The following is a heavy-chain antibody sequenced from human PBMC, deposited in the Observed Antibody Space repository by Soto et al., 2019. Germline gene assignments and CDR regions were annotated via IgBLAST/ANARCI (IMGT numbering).Heavy chain of an antibody. CDR1: GDSVTSGSYF. D-gene: IGHD6-13*01. V-gene: IGHV4-61*03. CDR3: ARVGSSWGWFDP. CDR2: VYSSGGS. Sequence: SETLSLTCTVSGDSVTSGSYFWTWIRQPPGKRLEWIGYVYSSGGSNYNPSLNSRVTISLHTSTNHFSLKLSSVTAADTAVYYCARVGSSWGWFDPWGQGILVTVSS. J-gene: IGHJ5*02.